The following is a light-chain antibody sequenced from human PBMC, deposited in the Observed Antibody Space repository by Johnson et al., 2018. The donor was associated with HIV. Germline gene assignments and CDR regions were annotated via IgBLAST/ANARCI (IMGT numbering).Light chain of an antibody. CDR1: SSNIGNNY. V-gene: IGLV1-51*01. J-gene: IGLJ1*01. CDR3: GTWDNSLSIGYV. CDR2: ENN. Sequence: QPVLTQPPSVSAAPGQTVTISCSGSSSNIGNNYVSWYQQLPGTAPKLLIYENNKRPSGIPDRFSGSKSGTSATLGITGLQAGDEADYYCGTWDNSLSIGYVFGTGTKVTVL.